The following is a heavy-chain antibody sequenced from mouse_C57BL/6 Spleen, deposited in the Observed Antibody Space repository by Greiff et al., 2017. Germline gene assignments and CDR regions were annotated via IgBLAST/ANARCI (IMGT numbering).Heavy chain of an antibody. D-gene: IGHD1-1*01. CDR3: ARGQVLYYGSTAWFAY. J-gene: IGHJ3*01. V-gene: IGHV1-78*01. Sequence: QVQLQQSDAELVKPGASVKISCKVSGYTFTDHTIHWMKQRPEQGLEWIGYIYPRDGSTKYNEKFKGKATLTADKSSSTAYMQLNSLTSEDSAVYFCARGQVLYYGSTAWFAYWGQGTLVTVSA. CDR1: GYTFTDHT. CDR2: IYPRDGST.